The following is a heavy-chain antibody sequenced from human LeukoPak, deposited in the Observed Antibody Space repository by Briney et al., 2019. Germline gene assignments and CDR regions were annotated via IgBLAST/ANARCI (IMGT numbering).Heavy chain of an antibody. Sequence: PGGSLRLSCAASGFTVSSNYMSWVRQAPGKGLEWVSVIYSGGSTYYSDSVKGRFTISRDNSKNTLYLQMNSLRAEDTAVYYCANLAGYSSGLARYWGQGTLVTVSS. CDR2: IYSGGST. J-gene: IGHJ4*02. CDR3: ANLAGYSSGLARY. V-gene: IGHV3-53*01. CDR1: GFTVSSNY. D-gene: IGHD6-19*01.